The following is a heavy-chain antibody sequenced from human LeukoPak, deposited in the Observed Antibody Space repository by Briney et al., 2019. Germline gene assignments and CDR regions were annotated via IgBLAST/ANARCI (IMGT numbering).Heavy chain of an antibody. Sequence: GGSLRLSCAASGFTFSSYEMNWVRQAPGKGLEWVSYISNSGTAIYYADSVKGRFTISRDNAKSSLYPQMNSLRAEDTAVYYCARAGYSMDTEYFQHWGQGTLVTVSS. J-gene: IGHJ1*01. D-gene: IGHD5-18*01. V-gene: IGHV3-48*03. CDR3: ARAGYSMDTEYFQH. CDR1: GFTFSSYE. CDR2: ISNSGTAI.